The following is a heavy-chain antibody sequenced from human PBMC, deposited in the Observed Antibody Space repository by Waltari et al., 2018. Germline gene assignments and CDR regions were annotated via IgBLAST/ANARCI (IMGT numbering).Heavy chain of an antibody. CDR2: INHSGST. CDR1: GGSFSGYY. J-gene: IGHJ4*02. D-gene: IGHD3-16*02. CDR3: ARLGVWGSYRPGYFDY. V-gene: IGHV4-34*01. Sequence: QVQLQQWGAGLLKPSETLSLTCAVYGGSFSGYYWRWLSQPPGKGLEWIGEINHSGSTNYNPSLKSRVTISVDTSKNQFSLKLSSVTAADTAVYYCARLGVWGSYRPGYFDYWGQGTLVTVSS.